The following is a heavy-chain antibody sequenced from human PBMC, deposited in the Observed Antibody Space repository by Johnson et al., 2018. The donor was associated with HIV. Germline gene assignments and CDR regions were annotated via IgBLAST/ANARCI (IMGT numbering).Heavy chain of an antibody. CDR2: IYSGGST. J-gene: IGHJ3*02. Sequence: QVQLVESGGGVVQPGGSLRLSCAASEFTFSYYWMTWVRQAPGKGLEWVSVIYSGGSTYYADSVKGRFTISRDNGKHSLYLQLNSLRAEDTAVYYCAKEPAGGYSGSVSGGFDIWGQGTMVTVSS. CDR1: EFTFSYYW. D-gene: IGHD1-26*01. V-gene: IGHV3-NL1*01. CDR3: AKEPAGGYSGSVSGGFDI.